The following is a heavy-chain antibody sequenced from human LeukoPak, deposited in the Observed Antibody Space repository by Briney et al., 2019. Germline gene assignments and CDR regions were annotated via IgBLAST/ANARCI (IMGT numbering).Heavy chain of an antibody. CDR3: ARGRLSGSSHFDH. Sequence: SETLSLTCTVSGGSISSYYWSWIRQPPGKGLEWIGYIYYSGSTNYNPSLKSRVTISLDMSKNQLSLRLSSMTSADTAVYYCARGRLSGSSHFDHWGQGTLVTVSS. CDR2: IYYSGST. V-gene: IGHV4-59*01. J-gene: IGHJ4*02. CDR1: GGSISSYY. D-gene: IGHD6-13*01.